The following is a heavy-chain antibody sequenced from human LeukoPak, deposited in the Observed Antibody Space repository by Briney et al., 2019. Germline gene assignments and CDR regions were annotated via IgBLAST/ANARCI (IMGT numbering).Heavy chain of an antibody. J-gene: IGHJ5*02. V-gene: IGHV3-73*01. CDR3: AKIWRAGITMIVVALDP. CDR2: IRSKANSYAT. CDR1: GFTFSGSA. Sequence: GGSLKLSCAASGFTFSGSAMHWVRQASGKGLEWVGRIRSKANSYATAYAASVKGRFTISRDDSKNTAYLQMNSLKTEDTAVYYCAKIWRAGITMIVVALDPWGQGTLVTVSS. D-gene: IGHD3-22*01.